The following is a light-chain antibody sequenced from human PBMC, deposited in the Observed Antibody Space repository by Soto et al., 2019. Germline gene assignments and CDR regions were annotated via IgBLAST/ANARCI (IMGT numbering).Light chain of an antibody. CDR3: SKRRTTSCS. CDR2: GAS. J-gene: IGKJ1*01. CDR1: PSVSSSY. V-gene: IGKV3-20*01. Sequence: LGTLSLPPGERANLSCSASPSVSSSYLAWYQQKPGQAPRLLIYGASSRATGIPDRVSGSGSGTDFTLTSSRLYLYDFEFFFSSKRRTTSCSFG.